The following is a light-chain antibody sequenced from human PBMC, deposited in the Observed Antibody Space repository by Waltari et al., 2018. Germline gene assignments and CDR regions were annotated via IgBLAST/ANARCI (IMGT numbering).Light chain of an antibody. CDR2: DTS. V-gene: IGKV3-11*01. J-gene: IGKJ4*01. Sequence: EIVLTQSPAPLSLSPGERATLSCRASQSISNYLAWYQQKRGQAPRLLLYDTSNRATGIPARFSGSGSGTEFTLTISSLEPEDFAVYYCHQRSDWGTFSGGTKVEI. CDR1: QSISNY. CDR3: HQRSDWGT.